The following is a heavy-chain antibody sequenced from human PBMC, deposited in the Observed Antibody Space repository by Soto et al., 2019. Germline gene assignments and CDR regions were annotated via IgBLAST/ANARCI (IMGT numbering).Heavy chain of an antibody. CDR2: ISYDGSNK. V-gene: IGHV3-30-3*01. Sequence: QVQLVESGGGVVQPGRSLRLSCAASGFTFSSYAMHWVRQAPGKGLEWVAVISYDGSNKYYADSVKGRFTISRDNSKNTLYLQMNSLRAEDTAVYYWARDPMGRDYGSGSYYFDYWGQGTLVTVSS. CDR1: GFTFSSYA. J-gene: IGHJ4*02. D-gene: IGHD3-10*01. CDR3: ARDPMGRDYGSGSYYFDY.